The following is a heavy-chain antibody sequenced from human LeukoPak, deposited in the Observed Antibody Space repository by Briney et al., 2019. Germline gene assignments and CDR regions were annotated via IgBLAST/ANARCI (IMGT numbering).Heavy chain of an antibody. Sequence: PGGSLRLSCAASGFTFDDYAMHWVRQAPGKGLEWVSLISGDGGSTYYADSVKGRFTISRDNSKNSLYLQMNSLRTEDTALYYCAKERKYYDSSGPFDYWGQGTLVTVSS. V-gene: IGHV3-43*02. D-gene: IGHD3-22*01. J-gene: IGHJ4*02. CDR2: ISGDGGST. CDR3: AKERKYYDSSGPFDY. CDR1: GFTFDDYA.